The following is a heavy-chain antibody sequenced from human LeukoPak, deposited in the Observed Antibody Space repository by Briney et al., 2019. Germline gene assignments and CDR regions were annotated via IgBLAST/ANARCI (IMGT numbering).Heavy chain of an antibody. CDR2: IYSGGTT. J-gene: IGHJ4*02. Sequence: GGSLRLSCAASGFTVSSNYMSWVRQAPGKGLDWVSVIYSGGTTYYADSVKGRFTISRDNSKNTLYLQMNSLRAEDTAVYYCAKASAMIVVVSKHLDYWGQGTLVTVSS. CDR1: GFTVSSNY. V-gene: IGHV3-53*01. D-gene: IGHD3-22*01. CDR3: AKASAMIVVVSKHLDY.